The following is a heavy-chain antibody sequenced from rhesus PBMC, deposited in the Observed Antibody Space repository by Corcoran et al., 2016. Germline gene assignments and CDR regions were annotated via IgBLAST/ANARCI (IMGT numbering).Heavy chain of an antibody. Sequence: EVQLVQPGAEVKKPGASVQTPCKASGDTFTVYYLHWVGQAPGKGLEWKGRDDTEDGEALHAQKFQDRGTSTAETTTDTAYMELGSLRCEDTAVYYCAAHLYSNYFDYWGQGVLVTVSS. CDR3: AAHLYSNYFDY. V-gene: IGHV1-111*02. CDR1: GDTFTVYY. CDR2: DDTEDGEA. D-gene: IGHD4-23*01. J-gene: IGHJ4*01.